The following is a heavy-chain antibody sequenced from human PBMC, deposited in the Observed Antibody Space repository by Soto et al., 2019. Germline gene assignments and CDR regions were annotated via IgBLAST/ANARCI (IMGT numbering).Heavy chain of an antibody. CDR2: ISYDGTNK. V-gene: IGHV3-30-3*01. CDR3: ARDPKTSGGQHWAFNYFDS. D-gene: IGHD7-27*01. J-gene: IGHJ4*02. Sequence: QVQLVESGGGVVQPGRSLRLSCAASGFSFSISPMHWVRQAPGKGPEWVALISYDGTNKFYADSVKGRFTISRDNSKSTLYLPVDSLSPEDAAVYYCARDPKTSGGQHWAFNYFDSWGQGTLVTVSS. CDR1: GFSFSISP.